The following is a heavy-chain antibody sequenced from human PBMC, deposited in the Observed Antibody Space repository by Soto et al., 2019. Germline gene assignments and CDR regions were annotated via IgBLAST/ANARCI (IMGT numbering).Heavy chain of an antibody. Sequence: ASVKVSCKASGYTFTSYGISWVRQAPGQGLEWMGWISAYNGNTNYAQKLQGRVTMTTDTSTSTAYMELRSLRSDDTALYYCSRDRREKIYDFWSGSYGAYYYYYGMDVWGQGTTVTVSS. CDR3: SRDRREKIYDFWSGSYGAYYYYYGMDV. CDR1: GYTFTSYG. J-gene: IGHJ6*02. V-gene: IGHV1-18*01. CDR2: ISAYNGNT. D-gene: IGHD3-3*01.